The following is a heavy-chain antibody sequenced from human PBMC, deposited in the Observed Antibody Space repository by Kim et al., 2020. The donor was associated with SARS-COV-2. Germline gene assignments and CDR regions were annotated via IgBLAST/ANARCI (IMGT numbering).Heavy chain of an antibody. CDR2: IYTSGSSI. J-gene: IGHJ5*02. CDR1: GFIFSNYA. D-gene: IGHD6-13*01. Sequence: GGSLRLSCAASGFIFSNYAMSWVRQAPGKGLEWVSLIYTSGSSIYYADSVKGRFTISRDDSREILYLQMNSLRAEDTAVYYCAKVSDAAGTGSFDHWGQGTLLTVSS. V-gene: IGHV3-23*03. CDR3: AKVSDAAGTGSFDH.